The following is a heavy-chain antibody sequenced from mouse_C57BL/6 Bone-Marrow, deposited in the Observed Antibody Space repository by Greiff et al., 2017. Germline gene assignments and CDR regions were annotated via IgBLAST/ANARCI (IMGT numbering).Heavy chain of an antibody. Sequence: VKLVESGPGLVAPSQSLSITCTVSGFSLTSSGVNWVRQPPGKGLEWLVVIWSDGSTTYNSALKSRLSISKDNSKSQVFLKMNSLQTDDTAMYYCARQGSYYWYFDVWGTGTTVTVSS. D-gene: IGHD1-1*02. V-gene: IGHV2-6-1*01. CDR1: GFSLTSSG. CDR3: ARQGSYYWYFDV. CDR2: IWSDGST. J-gene: IGHJ1*03.